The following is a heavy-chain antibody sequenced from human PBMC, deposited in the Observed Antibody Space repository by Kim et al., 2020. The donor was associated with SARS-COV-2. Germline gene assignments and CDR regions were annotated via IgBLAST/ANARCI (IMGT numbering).Heavy chain of an antibody. Sequence: KGRFTISRDNSKNTLYLQMNSLRAEDTAVYYCAKDLTYYYDSSGRHAFDIWGQGTMVTVSS. CDR3: AKDLTYYYDSSGRHAFDI. J-gene: IGHJ3*02. V-gene: IGHV3-23*01. D-gene: IGHD3-22*01.